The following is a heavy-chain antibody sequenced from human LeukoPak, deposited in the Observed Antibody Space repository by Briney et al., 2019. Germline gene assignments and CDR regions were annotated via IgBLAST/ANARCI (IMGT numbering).Heavy chain of an antibody. Sequence: GGSLRLSCAASGFTFSSFEMKWVRQAPGKGLEWVPYISSGGSTIYYADSVKGRFTISRDNAKNSLYLQMNSLRAEDTAVYYCARVSGSYYGHDAFDIWGQGTMVTVSS. D-gene: IGHD1-26*01. CDR3: ARVSGSYYGHDAFDI. V-gene: IGHV3-48*03. CDR1: GFTFSSFE. J-gene: IGHJ3*02. CDR2: ISSGGSTI.